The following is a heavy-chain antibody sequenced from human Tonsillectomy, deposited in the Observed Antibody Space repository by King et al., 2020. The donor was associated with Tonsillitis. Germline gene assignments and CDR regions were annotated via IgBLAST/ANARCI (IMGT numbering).Heavy chain of an antibody. CDR1: GYSFTSYW. D-gene: IGHD3-22*01. J-gene: IGHJ4*02. CDR2: IDPSDSYT. Sequence: VQLVESGAEVKKPGESLRISCKGSGYSFTSYWINWVRQMPGKGLEWMGRIDPSDSYTNYSPSFQGHVTISADKSISTAYLQWSSLKASDTAMYYCVGQWKDSSGFSHYFDYWGQGTLVTVSS. V-gene: IGHV5-10-1*03. CDR3: VGQWKDSSGFSHYFDY.